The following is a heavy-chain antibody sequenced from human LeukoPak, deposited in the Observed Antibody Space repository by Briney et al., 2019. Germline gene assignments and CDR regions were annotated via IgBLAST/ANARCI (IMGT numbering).Heavy chain of an antibody. J-gene: IGHJ6*03. D-gene: IGHD2-2*01. CDR2: INPNSGGT. CDR1: GYTFTDYY. V-gene: IGHV1-2*02. Sequence: ASVTVSFKGSGYTFTDYYMHWVGQAPGQGVEGMGGINPNSGGTKYAQKFQGRVTMTRETDISTDYMEVRRLRDDERAVYYCARSDCSITSCSHYYYYYYIDVWGKGTTVTISS. CDR3: ARSDCSITSCSHYYYYYYIDV.